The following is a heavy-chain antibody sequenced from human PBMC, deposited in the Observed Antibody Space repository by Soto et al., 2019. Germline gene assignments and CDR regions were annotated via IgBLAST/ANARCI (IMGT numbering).Heavy chain of an antibody. V-gene: IGHV1-46*01. J-gene: IGHJ4*02. D-gene: IGHD6-13*01. CDR1: GYTFTSYY. CDR3: ARGSVRSRWYGFYFDY. Sequence: VASVKVSCKASGYTFTSYYMHWVRQAPGQGLEWMGIINPSGGSTSYAQKFQGRVTMTRDTSTSTVYMELSSLRSEDTAVYYCARGSVRSRWYGFYFDYWGQGTLVTVSS. CDR2: INPSGGST.